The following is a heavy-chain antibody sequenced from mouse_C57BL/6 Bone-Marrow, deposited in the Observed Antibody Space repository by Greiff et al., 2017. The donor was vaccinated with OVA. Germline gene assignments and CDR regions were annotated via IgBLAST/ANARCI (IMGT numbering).Heavy chain of an antibody. CDR3: VRSRQLRPSMDY. Sequence: EVKLVESGGGLVQPKGSLKLSCAASGFSFNTYAMNWVRQAPGKGLEWVARIRSKSNNYATYYADSVKDRFTISRDDSESMLYLQMNNLKTEDTAMYYCVRSRQLRPSMDYWGQGTSVTVSS. D-gene: IGHD3-2*02. CDR2: IRSKSNNYAT. J-gene: IGHJ4*01. V-gene: IGHV10-1*01. CDR1: GFSFNTYA.